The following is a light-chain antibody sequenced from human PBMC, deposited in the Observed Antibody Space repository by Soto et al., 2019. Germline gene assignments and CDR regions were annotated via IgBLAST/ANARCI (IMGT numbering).Light chain of an antibody. CDR1: QDIRTS. Sequence: DIQMTQSPSSLSASVGARVSITCQASQDIRTSLSWFQQKAGRAPKLLIYGASNLETGVASRFRGSGSGRDFTFPISSLQPEDIATYYCQHYDNLPPFTFGPGTKVDIK. CDR2: GAS. V-gene: IGKV1-33*01. J-gene: IGKJ3*01. CDR3: QHYDNLPPFT.